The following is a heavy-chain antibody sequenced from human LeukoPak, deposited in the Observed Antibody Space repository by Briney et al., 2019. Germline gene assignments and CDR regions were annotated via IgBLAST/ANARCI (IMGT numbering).Heavy chain of an antibody. D-gene: IGHD2-21*02. Sequence: PGGSLRLSCAASGFAFSTYWIHWVRQAPGKGLVWVSRIDSDGLSTIYADSVKGRFTISRDNAKSTLYLQMNSLRAEDTAVYYCARGGGDHAFDIWGQGTMVTVSS. CDR3: ARGGGDHAFDI. V-gene: IGHV3-74*01. CDR2: IDSDGLST. J-gene: IGHJ3*02. CDR1: GFAFSTYW.